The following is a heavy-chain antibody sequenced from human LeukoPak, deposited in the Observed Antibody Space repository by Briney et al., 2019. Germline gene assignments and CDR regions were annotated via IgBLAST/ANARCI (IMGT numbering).Heavy chain of an antibody. D-gene: IGHD3/OR15-3a*01. J-gene: IGHJ5*02. V-gene: IGHV3-23*01. CDR2: ISASGDRT. Sequence: AGGSLRLSCVGSEFTFSIYAMSWVRQAPGKGLEWVSSISASGDRTFFADSVKGRFTISRDNSKNTVYLDMSGLRGEDTALYYCARARSLIFFGGRDLWGQGSLVTVSS. CDR3: ARARSLIFFGGRDL. CDR1: EFTFSIYA.